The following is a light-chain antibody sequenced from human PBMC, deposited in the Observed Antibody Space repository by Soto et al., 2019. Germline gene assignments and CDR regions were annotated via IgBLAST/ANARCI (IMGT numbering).Light chain of an antibody. Sequence: QSALTQPASVSGSPGQSITISCTGTSSDVGSYDYVSWYQQHPGKAPKLLIYDVSNRPSGVSNRFSGYKSGNTASLTISGLQAEDEADYYCTSFTTSTTYVFGIGTKLTVL. CDR3: TSFTTSTTYV. CDR2: DVS. J-gene: IGLJ1*01. V-gene: IGLV2-14*01. CDR1: SSDVGSYDY.